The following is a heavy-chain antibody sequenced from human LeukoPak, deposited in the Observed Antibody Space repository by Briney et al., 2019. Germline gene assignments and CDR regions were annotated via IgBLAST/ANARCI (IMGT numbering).Heavy chain of an antibody. CDR2: IGSSGSYT. J-gene: IGHJ5*02. V-gene: IGHV3-11*03. Sequence: PGGALRLSCAASGFTFSDYYMSWIRQAPGKGPEWVSYIGSSGSYTNYTDSVKGRFTISRDNARNSLYLQMNSLRAEDTAVYYCAKSYYGSGGYAYFDPWGQGTLVTV. CDR1: GFTFSDYY. D-gene: IGHD3-10*01. CDR3: AKSYYGSGGYAYFDP.